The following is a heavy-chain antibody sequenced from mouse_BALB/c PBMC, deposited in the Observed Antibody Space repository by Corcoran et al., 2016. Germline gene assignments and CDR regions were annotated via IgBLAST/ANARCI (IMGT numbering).Heavy chain of an antibody. CDR1: GYSITIGYY. Sequence: DVQLQESGPGLVKPSQSLSLTCSVTGYSITIGYYWNWIRQFPGNKLEWMGYITYDGSNNYNPSLKNRISITRDTSKNQFFLKLNSVTTQDTATEYCARERRFAYWGQGTLVTVSA. CDR2: ITYDGSN. J-gene: IGHJ3*01. V-gene: IGHV3-6*02. CDR3: ARERRFAY.